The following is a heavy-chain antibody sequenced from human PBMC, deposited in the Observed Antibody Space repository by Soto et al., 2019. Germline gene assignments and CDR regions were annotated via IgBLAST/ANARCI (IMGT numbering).Heavy chain of an antibody. J-gene: IGHJ6*02. D-gene: IGHD2-8*01. CDR1: GYSFTSYW. CDR2: IYPGDSDT. Sequence: GESLKISCKGSGYSFTSYWIGWVRQMPGKGLEWMGIIYPGDSDTMYSPSFQGQVTFSADKSTSTAYLQWSSLKASDTAMYYCARQGSNGAYYYYGMDVWGQGTTVTVSS. V-gene: IGHV5-51*01. CDR3: ARQGSNGAYYYYGMDV.